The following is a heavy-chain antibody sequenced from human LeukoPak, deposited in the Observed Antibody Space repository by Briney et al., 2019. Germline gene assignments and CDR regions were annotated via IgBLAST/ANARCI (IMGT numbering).Heavy chain of an antibody. V-gene: IGHV4-39*07. CDR1: GGSISSSSYY. CDR3: ARVAFFSRYDPRYYFDY. Sequence: PSETLSLTCTVSGGSISSSSYYWGWIRQPPGKGLEWIGSIYYSGSTYYNPSLKSRVTISVDTSKNQFSLKLSSVTAADTAVYYCARVAFFSRYDPRYYFDYWGQGTLVTVSS. D-gene: IGHD5-12*01. J-gene: IGHJ4*02. CDR2: IYYSGST.